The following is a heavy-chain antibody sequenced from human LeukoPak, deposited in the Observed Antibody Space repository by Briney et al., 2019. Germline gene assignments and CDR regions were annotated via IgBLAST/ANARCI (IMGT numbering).Heavy chain of an antibody. CDR3: ARDANHYYDSSGYCDY. V-gene: IGHV3-23*01. J-gene: IGHJ4*02. D-gene: IGHD3-22*01. CDR1: GFTLSSYE. CDR2: IDYSGGSS. Sequence: QAGGSLRLSCTVSGFTLSSYEMSWIRQAPGKGLEWVSSIDYSGGSSYYADSVKGRFTISRDDSKNTLYLQLNSLRAEDTAVYYCARDANHYYDSSGYCDYWGQGTLVTVSS.